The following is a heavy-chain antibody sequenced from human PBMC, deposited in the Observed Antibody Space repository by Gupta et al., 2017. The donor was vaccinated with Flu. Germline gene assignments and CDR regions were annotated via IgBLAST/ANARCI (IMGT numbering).Heavy chain of an antibody. Sequence: EVQLVESGGGLVQPGGSLRLSCAASGFTFSSYDMNWVRQATGKGLEWVSAIGTAGDTYYPGSVKGRFTISRENAKNSLYLQMNSLRAGDTAVYYCARGTIAVAEFPPAERGEYYFDYWGQGTLVTVSS. CDR1: GFTFSSYD. CDR2: IGTAGDT. CDR3: ARGTIAVAEFPPAERGEYYFDY. V-gene: IGHV3-13*01. J-gene: IGHJ4*02. D-gene: IGHD6-19*01.